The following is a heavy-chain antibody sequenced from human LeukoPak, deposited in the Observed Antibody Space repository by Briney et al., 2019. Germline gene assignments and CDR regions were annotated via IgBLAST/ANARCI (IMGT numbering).Heavy chain of an antibody. CDR1: GGSISSGNYY. CDR2: IYTSGST. D-gene: IGHD2-21*01. Sequence: SQTLSLTCTVSGGSISSGNYYWSWTRQPAGKGLEWIGRIYTSGSTNYNPSLESRVTISVDTSKNQFSLKLNSVTAADTAVYYCARDAPLAYCGGDCYSSQYWGQGTLVTVSS. V-gene: IGHV4-61*02. J-gene: IGHJ4*02. CDR3: ARDAPLAYCGGDCYSSQY.